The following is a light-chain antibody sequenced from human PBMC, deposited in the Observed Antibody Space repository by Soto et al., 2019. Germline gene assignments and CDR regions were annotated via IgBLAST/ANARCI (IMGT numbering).Light chain of an antibody. CDR3: QVWHSSSDHYV. J-gene: IGLJ1*01. V-gene: IGLV3-21*02. CDR1: NIGSKG. Sequence: SYDLTQPPSVSVAPGQTARITFGGNNIGSKGVHWYQQRPGQAPVLVVFDDSDRPSGIPERFSGSNSGNTATLTISRVEAGDEADYYCQVWHSSSDHYVFGTGTKVTVL. CDR2: DDS.